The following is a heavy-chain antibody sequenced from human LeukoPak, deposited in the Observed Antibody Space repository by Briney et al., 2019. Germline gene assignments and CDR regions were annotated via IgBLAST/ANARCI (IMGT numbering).Heavy chain of an antibody. Sequence: PSETLSLTCTVSGFTIYSFYWSWLRQPPGKGLEWIGYIYYSGSTNYNPSLTSRVTISVDTSKNQFSLKLTSVTTTDTAVYYCATDIEVPGSSSSSPYFHYYYMDVWGKGTTVTVSS. D-gene: IGHD6-6*01. V-gene: IGHV4-59*01. CDR3: ATDIEVPGSSSSSPYFHYYYMDV. J-gene: IGHJ6*03. CDR2: IYYSGST. CDR1: GFTIYSFY.